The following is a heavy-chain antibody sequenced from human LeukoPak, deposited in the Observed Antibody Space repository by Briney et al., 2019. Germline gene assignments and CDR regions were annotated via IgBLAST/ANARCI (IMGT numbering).Heavy chain of an antibody. CDR2: ISSSSSYM. CDR3: ARDEDGDYTPDY. CDR1: GFTFSTYS. J-gene: IGHJ4*02. D-gene: IGHD4-17*01. Sequence: PGGPLRLSCAASGFTFSTYSMNCVRQAPGKGLEWVSSISSSSSYMYYADSVRGRFTISRDNAKNSLYLQMNSLRAEDTAVYYCARDEDGDYTPDYWGQGTLVTVSS. V-gene: IGHV3-21*01.